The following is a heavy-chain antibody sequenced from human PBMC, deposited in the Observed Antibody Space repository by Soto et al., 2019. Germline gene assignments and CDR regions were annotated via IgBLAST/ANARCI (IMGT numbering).Heavy chain of an antibody. D-gene: IGHD1-26*01. Sequence: QVQLVESGGGVVQPGRSLRLSCAASGFTFTNYPMHWVRQAPGKGLEWVAVVSHDGINTYYADSVKGRFTISRDNSNNTLYLQLNSLRTEDTAVFYCAREKTVGGIRLDNWGQGTLVTVSS. CDR1: GFTFTNYP. CDR3: AREKTVGGIRLDN. J-gene: IGHJ4*02. CDR2: VSHDGINT. V-gene: IGHV3-30-3*01.